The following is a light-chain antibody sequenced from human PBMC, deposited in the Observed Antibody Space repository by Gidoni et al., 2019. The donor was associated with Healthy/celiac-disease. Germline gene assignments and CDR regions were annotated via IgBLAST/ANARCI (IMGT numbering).Light chain of an antibody. V-gene: IGKV3-15*01. Sequence: EIVMTQSLASLSVSPGERATLSCRASQSVSSNLAWYKQKPGQAPRLLIYGASTRATGIPARFSGSGSGTKFTLTISSLQSEDFAVYYCQQYNNWPPMCSFXXXTKLEIK. CDR2: GAS. CDR1: QSVSSN. CDR3: QQYNNWPPMCS. J-gene: IGKJ2*04.